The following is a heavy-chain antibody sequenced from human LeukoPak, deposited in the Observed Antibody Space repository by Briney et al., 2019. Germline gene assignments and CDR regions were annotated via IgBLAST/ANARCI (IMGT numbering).Heavy chain of an antibody. Sequence: ASVKVSCKASGDTFNIHGITWVRQAPGQGLEWMGWISPYTGNTKGSQKFQDRVTMTRDTSTSTAHMELRSLRYDDTAVYYCATSLLWFGGRIFDFWGQGTLVTVSS. CDR3: ATSLLWFGGRIFDF. V-gene: IGHV1-18*01. CDR1: GDTFNIHG. D-gene: IGHD3-10*01. CDR2: ISPYTGNT. J-gene: IGHJ4*02.